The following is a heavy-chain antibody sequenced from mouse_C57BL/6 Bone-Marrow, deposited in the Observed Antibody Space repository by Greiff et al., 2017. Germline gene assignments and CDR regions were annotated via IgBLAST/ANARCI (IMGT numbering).Heavy chain of an antibody. D-gene: IGHD2-5*01. Sequence: EVQLQQSGPELVKPGASVKISCKASGYTFTDYYMNWVKQSHGKSLEWIGDINPNNGGTSYNQKFKGKATLTVDKSSSTAYMELRSLTSEDSAVYYCARGGAYYSNLDWGQGTTLTVSS. CDR2: INPNNGGT. J-gene: IGHJ2*01. CDR1: GYTFTDYY. CDR3: ARGGAYYSNLD. V-gene: IGHV1-26*01.